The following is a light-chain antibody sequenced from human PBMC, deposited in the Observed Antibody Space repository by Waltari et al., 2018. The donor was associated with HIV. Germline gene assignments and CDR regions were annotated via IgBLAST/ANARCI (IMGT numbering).Light chain of an antibody. CDR1: SSNIGAAYH. V-gene: IGLV1-40*01. CDR3: QSYDSSLSAWV. Sequence: QSVLTQPPSLSGAPGQTVTISCTGTSSNIGAAYHVHWYQQLPGTAPKLLIYGNTIRPSGVPDRFSGSKSGTSASLDITGLQADDEADYYCQSYDSSLSAWVFGGGTKLTVL. CDR2: GNT. J-gene: IGLJ3*02.